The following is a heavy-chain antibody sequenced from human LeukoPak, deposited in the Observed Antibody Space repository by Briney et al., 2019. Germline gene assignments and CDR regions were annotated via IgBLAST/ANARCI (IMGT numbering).Heavy chain of an antibody. Sequence: GGSLRLSCAASGFTFNSYSMNWVRQAPGKGLEWVSSISSSSSYIYYADSVKGRFTISRDNAKNSLYLQMNSLRAEDTAVYYCARGRVGFYFDYWGQGTLVTVSS. CDR3: ARGRVGFYFDY. J-gene: IGHJ4*02. CDR2: ISSSSSYI. D-gene: IGHD1-26*01. CDR1: GFTFNSYS. V-gene: IGHV3-21*01.